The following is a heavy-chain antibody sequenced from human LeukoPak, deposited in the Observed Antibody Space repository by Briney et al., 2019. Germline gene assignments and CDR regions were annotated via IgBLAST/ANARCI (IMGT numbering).Heavy chain of an antibody. Sequence: SLKISCAASRFTFDDYAMHWVRQAPGKGLEWVSGITWNSGRIDYADSVKGRFTISRDNAKNSLYLQMNSLRAEDTALYYCARGRPITPYYFDYWGQGTLVTVSS. CDR1: RFTFDDYA. CDR2: ITWNSGRI. D-gene: IGHD2-15*01. J-gene: IGHJ4*02. CDR3: ARGRPITPYYFDY. V-gene: IGHV3-9*01.